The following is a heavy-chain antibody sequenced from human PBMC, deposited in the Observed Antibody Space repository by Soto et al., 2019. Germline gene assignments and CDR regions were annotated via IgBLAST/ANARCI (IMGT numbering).Heavy chain of an antibody. CDR3: ASTYDSSGYQAY. CDR1: GGTFSSYA. J-gene: IGHJ4*02. CDR2: IIPIFGTA. Sequence: SVKVSCKASGGTFSSYAISWVRQAPGQGLEWMGGIIPIFGTANYAQKFQGRVTITADESTSTAYMELSSLRSEDTAVYYCASTYDSSGYQAYWGQGTLVTVSS. V-gene: IGHV1-69*13. D-gene: IGHD3-22*01.